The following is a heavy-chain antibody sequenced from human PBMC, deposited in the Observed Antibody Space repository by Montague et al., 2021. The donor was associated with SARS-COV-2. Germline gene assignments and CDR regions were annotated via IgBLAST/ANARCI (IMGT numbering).Heavy chain of an antibody. V-gene: IGHV4-59*08. CDR2: IYYTGST. D-gene: IGHD2-8*01. CDR3: ARVARYCTNGVCQTYYYYGLDV. J-gene: IGHJ6*02. CDR1: GGSISRSY. Sequence: SETLSLTCTVSGGSISRSYWSWIRQPPGKGLEWIGYIYYTGSTDYNPSLKSRVTISVDTSKNQLSLKLISVTAADTAVYYCARVARYCTNGVCQTYYYYGLDVWGQGTTVTVSS.